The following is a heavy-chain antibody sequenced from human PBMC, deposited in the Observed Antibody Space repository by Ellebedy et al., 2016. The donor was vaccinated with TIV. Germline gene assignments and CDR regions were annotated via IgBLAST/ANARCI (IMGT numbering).Heavy chain of an antibody. CDR1: GFSFRSYW. CDR2: IRQDGSEK. V-gene: IGHV3-7*01. CDR3: ATDGSYGDHLFPQHAFTT. Sequence: GGSLRLSCAASGFSFRSYWMSWVRQVPGKRLEWVANIRQDGSEKYYVDSVKGRFTISRDNAKNSLFLQMNSLRAEDTAVYYCATDGSYGDHLFPQHAFTTWGQGTMVSVSS. J-gene: IGHJ3*02. D-gene: IGHD4-17*01.